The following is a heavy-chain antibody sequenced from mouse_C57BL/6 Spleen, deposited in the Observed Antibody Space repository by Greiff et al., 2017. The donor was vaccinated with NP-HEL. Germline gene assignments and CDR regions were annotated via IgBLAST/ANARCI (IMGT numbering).Heavy chain of an antibody. D-gene: IGHD1-1*01. Sequence: EVHLVESGGGLVKPGGSLKLSCAASGFTFSSYAMSWVRQTPEKRLEWVATISDGGSYTYYPDNVKGRFTISRDNAKNNLYLQMSHLKSEDTAMYYCASATVVATRSLAMDYWDQGTSVTVSS. J-gene: IGHJ4*01. CDR2: ISDGGSYT. V-gene: IGHV5-4*01. CDR3: ASATVVATRSLAMDY. CDR1: GFTFSSYA.